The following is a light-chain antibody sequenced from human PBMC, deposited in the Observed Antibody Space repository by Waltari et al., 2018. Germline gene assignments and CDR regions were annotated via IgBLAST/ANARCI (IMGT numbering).Light chain of an antibody. CDR2: RDS. CDR1: NSNIGFNS. V-gene: IGLV1-47*01. J-gene: IGLJ2*01. CDR3: ASWDQSLRGVV. Sequence: QSVLSQPPSASASPGQGVTISCSGSNSNIGFNSVFWYQHVPGTAPKLVIFRDSQRPSGGPGRFSGSKSGTSASLAISGLRSEDEADYYCASWDQSLRGVVFGGGTKLTVL.